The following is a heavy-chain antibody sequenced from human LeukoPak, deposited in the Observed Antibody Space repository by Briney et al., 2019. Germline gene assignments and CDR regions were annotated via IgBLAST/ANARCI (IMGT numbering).Heavy chain of an antibody. CDR2: INPNSGGT. D-gene: IGHD5-18*01. J-gene: IGHJ4*02. CDR3: ARVFKRGYSYGLEYYFDY. Sequence: ASVKVSCKASGYTFTGYYMHWVRQAPGQGLEWMGWINPNSGGTNYAQKFQGRVTMTRDTSISTAYMELSRLRSDDTAVYYRARVFKRGYSYGLEYYFDYWGQGTLVTVSS. V-gene: IGHV1-2*02. CDR1: GYTFTGYY.